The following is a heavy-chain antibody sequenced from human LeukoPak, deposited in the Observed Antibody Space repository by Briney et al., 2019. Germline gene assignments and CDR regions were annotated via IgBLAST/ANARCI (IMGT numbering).Heavy chain of an antibody. CDR3: ARSLWPEDY. Sequence: GGSLRLSCAASGFTFSDFYISWVRESPGKGLEWVASINQDGTGKYYVASVKGRFTISRDNAKKSVWLQMTSLRADDTAVYYCARSLWPEDYWGQGTLVTVSS. CDR2: INQDGTGK. V-gene: IGHV3-7*01. CDR1: GFTFSDFY. D-gene: IGHD3-16*01. J-gene: IGHJ4*02.